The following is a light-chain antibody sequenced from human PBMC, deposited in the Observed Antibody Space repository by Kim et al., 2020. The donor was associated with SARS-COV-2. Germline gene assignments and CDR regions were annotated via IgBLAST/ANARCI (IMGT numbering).Light chain of an antibody. CDR1: QGIRSD. J-gene: IGKJ1*01. CDR2: GAS. Sequence: ACLGDRVTITCRASQGIRSDLGWYQQKPGRAPTRLIYGASTLESVVPSRFSGSGSGTEFTLTISSLQPEDFATYYCLQHHAYPRTFGQGTKVDIK. CDR3: LQHHAYPRT. V-gene: IGKV1-17*01.